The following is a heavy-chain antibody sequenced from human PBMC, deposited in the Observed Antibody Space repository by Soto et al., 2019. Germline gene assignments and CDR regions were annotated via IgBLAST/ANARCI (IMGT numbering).Heavy chain of an antibody. CDR2: ISYDGSNK. D-gene: IGHD2-15*01. CDR3: AKDQRIVVVVAALDY. J-gene: IGHJ4*02. CDR1: GFTFSSYG. Sequence: QVQLVESGGGVVQPGRSLRLSCAASGFTFSSYGMHWVRQAPGKGLKWVAVISYDGSNKYYADSVKGRFTISRDNSKNTLYLQMNSLRAEDKAVYYCAKDQRIVVVVAALDYWGQGTLVTVSS. V-gene: IGHV3-30*18.